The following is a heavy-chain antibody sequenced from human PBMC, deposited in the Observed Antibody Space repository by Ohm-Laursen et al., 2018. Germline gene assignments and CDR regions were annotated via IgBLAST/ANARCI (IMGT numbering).Heavy chain of an antibody. Sequence: LSLTCAASGFTFSTYWMSWVRQAPGKGLEWVANIKQDGSEKYYVDSVKGRFTISRDNPKNSLYLQMNSLRAEDTAVYYCACSSTSRGGTDVWGQGTTVTVSS. V-gene: IGHV3-7*01. CDR1: GFTFSTYW. CDR3: ACSSTSRGGTDV. J-gene: IGHJ6*02. D-gene: IGHD2-2*01. CDR2: IKQDGSEK.